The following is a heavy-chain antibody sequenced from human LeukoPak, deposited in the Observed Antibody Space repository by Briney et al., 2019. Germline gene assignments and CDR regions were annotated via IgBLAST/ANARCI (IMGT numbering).Heavy chain of an antibody. CDR3: ARLGAPSINYYDDRGYFDL. J-gene: IGHJ2*01. CDR2: IYHRGTT. V-gene: IGHV4-38-2*01. Sequence: SETLSLTCADSGYSISSDYYWGWSRQPPGKGLEWIGNIYHRGTTYYNPSLKSRVTISVDTSKNQFSLKLSSVTAADTAVYYCARLGAPSINYYDDRGYFDLWGRGTLVTVSS. D-gene: IGHD3-22*01. CDR1: GYSISSDYY.